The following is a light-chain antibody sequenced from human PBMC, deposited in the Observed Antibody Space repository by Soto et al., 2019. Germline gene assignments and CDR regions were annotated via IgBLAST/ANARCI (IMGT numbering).Light chain of an antibody. V-gene: IGKV1-9*01. CDR2: APS. CDR1: QGISSY. J-gene: IGKJ5*01. CDR3: EQLNSYPIT. Sequence: IQLTQSPSSLSASVGDRVSITCRASQGISSYLAWYQPKPGKAPKLLIYAPSTLQSGVPSTLSGSGSGTEIPLTMSSLQPEDFSTYYCEQLNSYPITVGQRTRLVIK.